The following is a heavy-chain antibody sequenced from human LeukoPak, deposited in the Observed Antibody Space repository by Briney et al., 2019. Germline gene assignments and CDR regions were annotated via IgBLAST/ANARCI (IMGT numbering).Heavy chain of an antibody. CDR3: ARDKATATYGTFDY. Sequence: SQTLSLTCAISGDSFSSNSAAWNWIRQSPSRGLEWLGRTYYRSKWYNDYAVSVKSRITINPDTSKNQFSLQLNSVTPEDTAVYYCARDKATATYGTFDYWGQGTLVTVSS. CDR2: TYYRSKWYN. V-gene: IGHV6-1*01. D-gene: IGHD2-15*01. CDR1: GDSFSSNSAA. J-gene: IGHJ4*02.